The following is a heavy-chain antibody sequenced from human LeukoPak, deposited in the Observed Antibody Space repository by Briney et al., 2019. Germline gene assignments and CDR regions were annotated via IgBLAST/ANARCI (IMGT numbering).Heavy chain of an antibody. CDR1: GGSISSYY. V-gene: IGHV4-59*01. CDR2: IYYSGST. Sequence: SETLSLTCTVSGGSISSYYWSWIRQPPGKGLEWIGYIYYSGSTNYNPSPKSRVTISVDTSKNQFSLKLSSVTAADTAVYYCARVAGYGDYIDYWGQGTLVTVSS. CDR3: ARVAGYGDYIDY. J-gene: IGHJ4*02. D-gene: IGHD4-17*01.